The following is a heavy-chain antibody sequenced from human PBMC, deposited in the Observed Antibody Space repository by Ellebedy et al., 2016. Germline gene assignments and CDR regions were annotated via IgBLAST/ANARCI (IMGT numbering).Heavy chain of an antibody. CDR1: GYTFTSYD. V-gene: IGHV1-8*01. J-gene: IGHJ4*02. D-gene: IGHD5-24*01. Sequence: ASVKVSCKASGYTFTSYDINWVRQATGQGREWIGWMNPNSSNTGYAQKFQGRVTMTRNTSISTAYMELSSLRSEDTAVYYCAMRQFYMSDYWGQGTLVTVSS. CDR2: MNPNSSNT. CDR3: AMRQFYMSDY.